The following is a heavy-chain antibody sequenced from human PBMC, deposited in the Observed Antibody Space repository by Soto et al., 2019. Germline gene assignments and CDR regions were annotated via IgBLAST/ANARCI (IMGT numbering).Heavy chain of an antibody. D-gene: IGHD6-6*01. V-gene: IGHV3-11*01. CDR3: ARGSTPTSIAARPHYYYGMDV. Sequence: GGSLRLSCAASGFTFSDYYMSWIRQAPGKGLEWVSYISSSGSTIYYADSVKGRFTISRDNAKNSLYLQMNSLRAEDTAVYYCARGSTPTSIAARPHYYYGMDVWGQGTTVTVSS. CDR2: ISSSGSTI. J-gene: IGHJ6*02. CDR1: GFTFSDYY.